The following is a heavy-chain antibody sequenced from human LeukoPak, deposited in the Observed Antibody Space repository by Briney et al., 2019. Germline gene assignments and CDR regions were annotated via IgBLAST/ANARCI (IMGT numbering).Heavy chain of an antibody. CDR2: IRSNGGDT. CDR3: AKGGYTTLFAP. Sequence: GGSLRLSCAASGFTFREFSMSWVRQAAGKGLEWVSNIRSNGGDTYYTDSVKGRFTISRGNSKNTLYLEMNSLRAGDTAVYYCAKGGYTTLFAPWGQGTLVTVSS. J-gene: IGHJ5*02. D-gene: IGHD2-15*01. V-gene: IGHV3-23*01. CDR1: GFTFREFS.